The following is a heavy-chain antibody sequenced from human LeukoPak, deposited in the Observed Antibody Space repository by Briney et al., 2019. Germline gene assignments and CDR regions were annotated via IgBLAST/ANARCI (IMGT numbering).Heavy chain of an antibody. CDR2: IYHSGST. J-gene: IGHJ4*02. CDR3: ARLEGHYDY. V-gene: IGHV4-38-2*02. CDR1: GYSISSGYY. Sequence: PSETLSLTCTVSGYSISSGYYWGWIRQPPGKGLEWIGSIYHSGSTYYNPSLKSRVTISVDTSKNQFSLKLSSVTAADTAVYYSARLEGHYDYWGQGTLVTVSS.